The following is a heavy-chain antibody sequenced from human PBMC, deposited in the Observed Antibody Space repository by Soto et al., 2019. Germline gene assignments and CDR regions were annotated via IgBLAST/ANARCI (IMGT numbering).Heavy chain of an antibody. D-gene: IGHD2-15*01. CDR1: GFTFDDSA. V-gene: IGHV3-9*01. J-gene: IGHJ4*02. Sequence: HPGGSLRLSCAASGFTFDDSAMHWVRQAPGKGLEWVSGISWNSGTIGYADSVKGRFTLSRDNAKNSLYLQMNSLRPEDTALYYCAKGGYCRGGSCYFKGFDCWGQGTLVTVS. CDR3: AKGGYCRGGSCYFKGFDC. CDR2: ISWNSGTI.